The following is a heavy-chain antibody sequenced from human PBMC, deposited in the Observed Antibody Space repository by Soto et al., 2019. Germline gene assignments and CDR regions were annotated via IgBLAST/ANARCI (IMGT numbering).Heavy chain of an antibody. CDR2: ISSSSSYI. V-gene: IGHV3-21*01. D-gene: IGHD4-4*01. J-gene: IGHJ6*02. CDR3: ARADGSNYAYYCMDV. CDR1: GFTFSSYS. Sequence: EVQLVESGGGLVKPGGSLRLSCAASGFTFSSYSMNWVRQAPGKELEWVSSISSSSSYIYYADSVKGRFTISRDNAKNSLYLQMNSLRAEDTAVYYCARADGSNYAYYCMDVRGQGTTVTVSS.